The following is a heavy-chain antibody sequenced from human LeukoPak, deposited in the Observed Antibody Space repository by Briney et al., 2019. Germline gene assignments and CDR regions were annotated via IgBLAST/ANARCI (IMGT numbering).Heavy chain of an antibody. V-gene: IGHV4-39*07. CDR2: IYDSGST. CDR1: GGSIRSSYYY. CDR3: ARDHGSGIHDY. D-gene: IGHD3-10*01. J-gene: IGHJ4*02. Sequence: SETLSLTCAVSGGSIRSSYYYWGWIRQPPGKGLEWIGSIYDSGSTYYNPSLKSRVTISVDTSKNQFSLKLSSVTAADTAVYYCARDHGSGIHDYWGQGTLVTVSS.